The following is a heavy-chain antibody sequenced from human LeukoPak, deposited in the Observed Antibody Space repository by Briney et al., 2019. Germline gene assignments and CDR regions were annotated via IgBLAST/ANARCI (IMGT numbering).Heavy chain of an antibody. Sequence: GGSPRLSCAASGFTASSTSIIWVRQAPGKGLECVSYIRGDTSTEYAEYVRGRFTISRDDAKNTVYLQMNSLRVEDTSVYYCARRRGGYGDGDFDYWGQGTLVTVSS. J-gene: IGHJ4*02. V-gene: IGHV3-66*04. D-gene: IGHD4-17*01. CDR1: GFTASSTS. CDR2: IRGDTST. CDR3: ARRRGGYGDGDFDY.